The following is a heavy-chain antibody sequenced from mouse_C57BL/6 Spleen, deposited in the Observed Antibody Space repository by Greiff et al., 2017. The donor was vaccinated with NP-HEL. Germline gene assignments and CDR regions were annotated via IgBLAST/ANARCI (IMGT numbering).Heavy chain of an antibody. CDR3: AREGGKGFAY. V-gene: IGHV5-4*01. CDR2: ISDGGSYT. CDR1: GFTFSSYA. Sequence: EVKLMESGGGLVKPGGSLKLSCAASGFTFSSYAMSWVRQTPEKRLEWVATISDGGSYTYYPDNVKGRFTISRDNAKNNLYLQMSHLKSEDTAMYYCAREGGKGFAYWGQGTLVTVSA. J-gene: IGHJ3*01.